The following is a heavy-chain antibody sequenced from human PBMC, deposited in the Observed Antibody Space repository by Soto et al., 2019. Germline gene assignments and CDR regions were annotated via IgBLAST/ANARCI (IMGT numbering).Heavy chain of an antibody. Sequence: QVQLVESGGGVVQPGGSLTLSCAASGFTFTMSAMHWVRQVSGKGLEWLAIISFDGSNKYYADSVKGRFTISRDNSKNTVYLHLDSLRIDDTAIYYCARPGGDYRGQGALVTVSS. V-gene: IGHV3-30-3*01. J-gene: IGHJ4*02. CDR2: ISFDGSNK. CDR1: GFTFTMSA. CDR3: ARPGGDY.